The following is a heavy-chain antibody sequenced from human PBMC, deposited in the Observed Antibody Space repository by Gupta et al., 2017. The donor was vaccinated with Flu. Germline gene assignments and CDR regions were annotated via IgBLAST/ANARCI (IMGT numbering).Heavy chain of an antibody. V-gene: IGHV3-15*01. CDR3: ATDKGCVDSAPNFDH. J-gene: IGHJ4*02. CDR2: MRSHFDGGTT. Sequence: EMQLVESGGGLVEPGGSLRLSGATAGFTFANAWMAWVRQAPGKGLEWVGRMRSHFDGGTTDHSAPVKGRFSISRDEKTLYLQMTSLNTEATGVYYCATDKGCVDSAPNFDHWGRGTQVTVSS. CDR1: GFTFANAW.